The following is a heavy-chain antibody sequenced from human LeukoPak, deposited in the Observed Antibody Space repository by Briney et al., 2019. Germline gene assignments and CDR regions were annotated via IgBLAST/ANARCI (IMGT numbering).Heavy chain of an antibody. D-gene: IGHD3-10*01. CDR1: GFTFDDYA. Sequence: GGSLRLSCAASGFTFDDYAMHWVRQAPGKGLEWVSGISWNSGSIGYADSVKGRFTISRDNAKNSLYLQMNSLRAEDTALYYCAKDFLWFGELPSHFDYWGQGTLITVSS. CDR2: ISWNSGSI. V-gene: IGHV3-9*01. CDR3: AKDFLWFGELPSHFDY. J-gene: IGHJ4*02.